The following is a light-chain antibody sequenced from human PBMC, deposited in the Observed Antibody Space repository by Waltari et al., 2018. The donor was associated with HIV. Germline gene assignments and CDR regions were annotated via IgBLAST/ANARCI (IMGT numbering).Light chain of an antibody. J-gene: IGLJ3*02. CDR2: DTN. V-gene: IGLV8-61*01. CDR1: SGSVSTHYY. CDR3: VLYMGSGIWV. Sequence: QTVVTQEPSFSVSPGGTVTLTCGLSSGSVSTHYYPSWYQQTPGQAPRTLIYDTNTRSSGVPDRFSGSILGNKAALTITGAQAYDESDYYCVLYMGSGIWVFGGGTKLTVL.